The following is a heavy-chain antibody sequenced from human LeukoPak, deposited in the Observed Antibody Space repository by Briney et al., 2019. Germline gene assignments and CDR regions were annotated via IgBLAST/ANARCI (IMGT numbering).Heavy chain of an antibody. V-gene: IGHV3-21*01. J-gene: IGHJ4*02. CDR2: ISSSSSYI. CDR1: GFTFSSYS. Sequence: GGSLRLSCAASGFTFSSYSMNWVRQAPGEGLEWVSSISSSSSYIYYADSVKGRFTISRDNAKNSLYLQMNSLRAEDTAVYYCAREMGYNWNDGLPYYFDYWGQGTLVTVSS. D-gene: IGHD1-20*01. CDR3: AREMGYNWNDGLPYYFDY.